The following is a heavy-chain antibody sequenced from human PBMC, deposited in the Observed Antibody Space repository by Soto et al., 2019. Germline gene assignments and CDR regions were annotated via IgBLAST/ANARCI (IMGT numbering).Heavy chain of an antibody. J-gene: IGHJ6*03. D-gene: IGHD3-10*01. V-gene: IGHV5-51*01. CDR1: GYSFTSYW. CDR2: IYPGDSDT. Sequence: GESLKISCKGSGYSFTSYWIGWVRQMPGKGLEWMGIIYPGDSDTRYSPSFQGQVTISADKSISTAYLQWSSLKASDTAMYYCARHRREGYGSRDYYYMDVWGKGTTVTVSS. CDR3: ARHRREGYGSRDYYYMDV.